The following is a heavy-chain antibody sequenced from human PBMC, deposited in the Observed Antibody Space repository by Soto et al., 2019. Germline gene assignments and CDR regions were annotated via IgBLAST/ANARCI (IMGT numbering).Heavy chain of an antibody. CDR1: GFTFSSYG. D-gene: IGHD3-10*01. J-gene: IGHJ4*02. CDR3: ARGYYGSGSHSPPFDY. Sequence: QVQLVESGGGVVQPGRSLRLSCAASGFTFSSYGMHWVRQAPGKGLEWVAVIWYDGSNKYYADSVKGRFTISRDNSKNTLYLQMNSLSAEDTAVYYCARGYYGSGSHSPPFDYWGQGTLVTVSS. V-gene: IGHV3-33*01. CDR2: IWYDGSNK.